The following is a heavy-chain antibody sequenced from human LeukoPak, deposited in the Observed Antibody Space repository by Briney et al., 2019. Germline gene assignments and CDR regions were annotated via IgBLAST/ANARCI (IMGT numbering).Heavy chain of an antibody. CDR3: ARLGGNYGDYLGKSNYYYGMAV. CDR1: GGSFSGYY. D-gene: IGHD4-17*01. CDR2: VDHSGST. Sequence: TPSETLSLTCAVYGGSFSGYYWSWIRQPPGKGLEWIGEVDHSGSTNYNPSLKSRVTISVDTSKNQFSLKLSSVTAADTAVYYCARLGGNYGDYLGKSNYYYGMAVWGQGTTVTVSS. J-gene: IGHJ6*02. V-gene: IGHV4-34*01.